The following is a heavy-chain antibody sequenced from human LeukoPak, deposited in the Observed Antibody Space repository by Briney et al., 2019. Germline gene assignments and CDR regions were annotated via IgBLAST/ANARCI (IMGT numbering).Heavy chain of an antibody. D-gene: IGHD5-18*01. CDR1: GFTVSSNY. J-gene: IGHJ3*02. V-gene: IGHV3-53*01. Sequence: PGGSLRLSCAASGFTVSSNYMSWVRQAPGKGLEWVSVIYSGGSTYYADSVKGRFTISRDNSKNTLYLQMNSLRAEDTAVYYCARKGSGYSYGLSDAFDIWGQGTMVTVSS. CDR3: ARKGSGYSYGLSDAFDI. CDR2: IYSGGST.